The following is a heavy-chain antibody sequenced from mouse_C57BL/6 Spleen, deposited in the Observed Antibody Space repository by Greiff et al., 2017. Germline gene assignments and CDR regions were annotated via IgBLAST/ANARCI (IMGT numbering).Heavy chain of an antibody. CDR2: ISYDGSN. V-gene: IGHV3-6*01. Sequence: EVQVVESGPGLVKPSQSLSLTCSVTGYSITSGYYWNWIRQFPGNKLEWMGYISYDGSNNYNPSLKNRISITRDTSKNQFFLKLNSVTTEDTATYYCARGEGDYGSTYWYFDVWGTGTTVTVSS. CDR1: GYSITSGYY. J-gene: IGHJ1*03. D-gene: IGHD1-1*01. CDR3: ARGEGDYGSTYWYFDV.